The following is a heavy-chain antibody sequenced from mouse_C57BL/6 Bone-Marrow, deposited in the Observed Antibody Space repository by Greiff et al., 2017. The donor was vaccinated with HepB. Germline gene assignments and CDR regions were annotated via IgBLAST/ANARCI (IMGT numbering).Heavy chain of an antibody. CDR1: GYTFTDYY. CDR2: INPNNGGT. Sequence: VQLQQSGPELVKPGASVKISCKASGYTFTDYYMNWVKQSHGKSLEWIGDINPNNGGTSYNQKFKGKATLTVDKSSSTADMELRSLTSEDSAVYYRARYGYSYYFDYWGQGTTLTVSA. D-gene: IGHD2-2*01. V-gene: IGHV1-26*01. J-gene: IGHJ2*01. CDR3: ARYGYSYYFDY.